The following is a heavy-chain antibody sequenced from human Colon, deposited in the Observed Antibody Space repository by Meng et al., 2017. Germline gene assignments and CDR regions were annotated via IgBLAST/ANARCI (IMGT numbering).Heavy chain of an antibody. J-gene: IGHJ4*02. V-gene: IGHV3-30*03. D-gene: IGHD2-21*02. CDR3: ARDRYCGGDCYSPSYFDY. CDR2: ISYDGSIK. CDR1: GFTFSSYG. Sequence: QVQLVESGGGVVQPGRSLRLSCAASGFTFSSYGIHWVRQAPGKGLEWVAFISYDGSIKYYADFVKGRFTISRDNSKSTLYLQMNSLRAEDTAVYYCARDRYCGGDCYSPSYFDYWGQGTLVTVSS.